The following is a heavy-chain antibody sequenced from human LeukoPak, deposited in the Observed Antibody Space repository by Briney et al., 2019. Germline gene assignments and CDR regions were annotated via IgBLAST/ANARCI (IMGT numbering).Heavy chain of an antibody. CDR3: ARDRPVLRFLEWLPPHYYYYGMDV. CDR2: ISSSGSTI. CDR1: GFTFSDYY. V-gene: IGHV3-11*01. J-gene: IGHJ6*02. D-gene: IGHD3-3*01. Sequence: GGSLRLSCAASGFTFSDYYMSWIRQAPGKGLEWVSYISSSGSTIYYADSVKGRCTISRDNAKNSLYLQMNSLRAEDTAVYYCARDRPVLRFLEWLPPHYYYYGMDVWGQGTTVTVSS.